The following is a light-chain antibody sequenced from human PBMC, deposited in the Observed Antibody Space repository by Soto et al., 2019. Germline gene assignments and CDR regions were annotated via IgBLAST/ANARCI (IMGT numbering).Light chain of an antibody. CDR1: QSIKSY. V-gene: IGKV1-39*01. Sequence: DIQMTQSPSSLSASVGDRVTITCRASQSIKSYLNWYQQKPGKAPNLLIYGASSLQSGVPSRFSGSGSGKDFTLTISSLQHEDFATYYCQKTNSFPYTFGQGTKLEIK. J-gene: IGKJ2*01. CDR3: QKTNSFPYT. CDR2: GAS.